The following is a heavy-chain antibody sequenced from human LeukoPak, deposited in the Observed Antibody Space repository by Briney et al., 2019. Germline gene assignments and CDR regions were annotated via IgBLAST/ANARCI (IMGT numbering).Heavy chain of an antibody. V-gene: IGHV4-59*01. CDR3: ARDSRPLRRYYYYGMDV. CDR2: TYYSGST. CDR1: GGSISSYY. J-gene: IGHJ6*02. Sequence: SETLSLTCTVSGGSISSYYWSWIRQPPGKGLEWIGYTYYSGSTNYNPSLKSRVTISVDTSKNQFSLKLSSVTAADTAVYYCARDSRPLRRYYYYGMDVWGQGTTVTVSS.